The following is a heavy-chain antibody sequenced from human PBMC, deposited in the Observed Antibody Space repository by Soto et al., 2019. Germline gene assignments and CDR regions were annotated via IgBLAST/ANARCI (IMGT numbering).Heavy chain of an antibody. J-gene: IGHJ4*02. V-gene: IGHV3-7*03. Sequence: GGSVRLSCAASGFTFSSYWMSWFRQAPGKGLEWVANIKQDGSEKYSVDSVKGRFTISGDNAKNSLYLQMNSLRAEDTAIYYCAKIRLLTTVDYWGQGTLVTVS. CDR2: IKQDGSEK. D-gene: IGHD4-17*01. CDR3: AKIRLLTTVDY. CDR1: GFTFSSYW.